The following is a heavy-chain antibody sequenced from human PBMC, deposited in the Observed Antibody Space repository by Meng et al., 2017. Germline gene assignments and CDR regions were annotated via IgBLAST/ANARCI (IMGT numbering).Heavy chain of an antibody. D-gene: IGHD2-15*01. V-gene: IGHV1-3*01. CDR3: ARDSCTGGICYRGSFDY. CDR2: LNAGNGDT. Sequence: QFPFVKSGAGVKEPGASMKVSCTALGYPFTSYAMHWVRQAPGQSLEWMGWLNAGNGDTKYSQKFQGRVTITRDSSASTAYMELSSLRSEDTAVYYCARDSCTGGICYRGSFDYWAQGTLVTVSS. CDR1: GYPFTSYA. J-gene: IGHJ4*02.